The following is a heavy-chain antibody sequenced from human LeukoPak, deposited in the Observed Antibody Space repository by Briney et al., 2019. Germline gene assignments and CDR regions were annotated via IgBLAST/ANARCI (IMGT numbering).Heavy chain of an antibody. CDR3: AKDLYSGYAKDYYYGMDV. J-gene: IGHJ6*02. V-gene: IGHV3-23*01. CDR1: GFTFSSYA. D-gene: IGHD5-12*01. CDR2: ISGSGGST. Sequence: PGGSLRLSCAASGFTFSSYAMSWVRQAPGKGLEWVSAISGSGGSTYYADSVKGRFTISRDNSKNTLYLQMNSLRAEDTAVYYCAKDLYSGYAKDYYYGMDVWGQGTTVTVSS.